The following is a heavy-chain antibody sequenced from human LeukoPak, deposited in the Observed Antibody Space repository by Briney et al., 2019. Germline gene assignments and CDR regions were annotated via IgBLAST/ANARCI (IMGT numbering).Heavy chain of an antibody. CDR2: IIPIFGRE. J-gene: IGHJ4*02. CDR3: ARDLTQYSSGWYYFDY. CDR1: GGTLSSYA. D-gene: IGHD6-19*01. Sequence: ASVKVSCQACGGTLSSYAISWVRQPPGQGREWVGVIIPIFGRENYVQKFRGRVTVTEDISTSTAYMELSSLRPEAPAVYYCARDLTQYSSGWYYFDYWGQRTLFSVSS. V-gene: IGHV1-69*06.